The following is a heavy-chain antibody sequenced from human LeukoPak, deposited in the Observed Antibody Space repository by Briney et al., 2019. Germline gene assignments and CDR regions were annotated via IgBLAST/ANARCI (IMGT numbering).Heavy chain of an antibody. D-gene: IGHD5-24*01. V-gene: IGHV4-39*01. CDR2: IYYSGST. Sequence: SETLSLTCTVSGGSISSSSYYWGWIRQPPGKGLEWIGSIYYSGSTYYNPSLKSRVTISVDTSKNQFSLKLSSVTAADTAVYYCARWLQSPKYFDYWGQGTLVTVSS. CDR3: ARWLQSPKYFDY. CDR1: GGSISSSSYY. J-gene: IGHJ4*02.